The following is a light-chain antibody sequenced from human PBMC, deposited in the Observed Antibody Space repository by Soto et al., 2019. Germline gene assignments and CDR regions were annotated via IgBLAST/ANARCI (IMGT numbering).Light chain of an antibody. V-gene: IGKV3-11*01. CDR2: DAS. CDR3: QHRSSWPLT. Sequence: EIVLTQSPATLSLSPGESATLSCRASQSVSSYLAWYQQKPGQAPRLLIYDASNRATGVPARFSGSGSGTDFTLTISSLEPEDFAVYYCQHRSSWPLTFGGGTKLEIK. CDR1: QSVSSY. J-gene: IGKJ4*01.